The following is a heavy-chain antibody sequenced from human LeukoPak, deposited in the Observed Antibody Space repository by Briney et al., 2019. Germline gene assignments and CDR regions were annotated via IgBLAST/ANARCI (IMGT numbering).Heavy chain of an antibody. Sequence: PGGSLRLSCAASGFTFSVYGIHWVRQAPGKGLEWVAFTRYDGTDKYYADSVRGRFTISRDNSKNTLYLQMNSLRAEDTAVYYCAKGKCSSNSCYVFDYWGQRTLVTVSS. CDR1: GFTFSVYG. V-gene: IGHV3-30*02. D-gene: IGHD2-2*01. CDR3: AKGKCSSNSCYVFDY. J-gene: IGHJ4*02. CDR2: TRYDGTDK.